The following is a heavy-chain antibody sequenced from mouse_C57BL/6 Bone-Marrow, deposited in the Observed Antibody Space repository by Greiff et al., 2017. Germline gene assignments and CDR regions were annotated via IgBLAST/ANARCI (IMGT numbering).Heavy chain of an antibody. J-gene: IGHJ4*01. V-gene: IGHV1-85*01. CDR1: GYTFTSYD. D-gene: IGHD1-1*01. Sequence: VQLQQSGPELVKPGASVKLSCKASGYTFTSYDINWVKQRTGQGLEWIGWIYPRDGSTKYNEKFKGKATLTVDTSSSTAYMELHSLTSEDSAVYFCARRGYYYGSSYAMDYWGQGTSVTVSS. CDR3: ARRGYYYGSSYAMDY. CDR2: IYPRDGST.